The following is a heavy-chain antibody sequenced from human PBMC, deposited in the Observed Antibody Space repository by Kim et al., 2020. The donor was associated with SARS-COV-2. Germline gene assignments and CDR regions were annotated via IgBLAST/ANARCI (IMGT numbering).Heavy chain of an antibody. CDR2: ISQDGSVT. CDR3: ARPGISTEWGIEY. D-gene: IGHD1-1*01. J-gene: IGHJ4*02. V-gene: IGHV3-7*03. CDR1: GFRLSGYG. Sequence: GGSLRLSCVASGFRLSGYGVSWVRQAPGTGLEWVASISQDGSVTHYADSAKGRFTISRDNDKNSVVLQMNSLRTEDTAVYYCARPGISTEWGIEYWGLGTLVTVSS.